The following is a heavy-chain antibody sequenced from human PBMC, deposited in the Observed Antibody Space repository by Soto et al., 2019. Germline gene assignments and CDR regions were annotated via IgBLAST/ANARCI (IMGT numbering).Heavy chain of an antibody. CDR1: GLSIDDSA. CDR3: VKAFKAYTVTTYFEH. D-gene: IGHD4-17*01. J-gene: IGHJ4*01. V-gene: IGHV3-9*01. CDR2: ISWNSGRI. Sequence: HLVESGGGLVQPGKSLRLSCVASGLSIDDSAMHWVRQVPGKGREWVSGISWNSGRIGYGDSVKGRFTISRNNAKSSLYVQMDSLRPEDTAVYYCVKAFKAYTVTTYFEHWGRGVLVTSSS.